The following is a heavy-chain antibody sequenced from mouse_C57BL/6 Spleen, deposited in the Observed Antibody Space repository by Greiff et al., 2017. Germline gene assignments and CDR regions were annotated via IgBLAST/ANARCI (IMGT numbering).Heavy chain of an antibody. CDR3: ARQLDYGAWFAY. D-gene: IGHD2-4*01. CDR1: GYTFTEYT. V-gene: IGHV1-62-2*01. Sequence: VQLQQSGAELVKPGASVTLSCKASGYTFTEYTIHWVKQRSGQGLEWIGWFYPGSGSIKYNEKFKDKATLTADKSSSTVYMELSRLKSEDSAVYFCARQLDYGAWFAYWGQGTLVTVSA. J-gene: IGHJ3*01. CDR2: FYPGSGSI.